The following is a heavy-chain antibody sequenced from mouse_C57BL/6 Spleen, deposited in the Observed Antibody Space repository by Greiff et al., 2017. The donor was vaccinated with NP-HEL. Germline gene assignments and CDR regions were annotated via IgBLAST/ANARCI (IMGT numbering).Heavy chain of an antibody. V-gene: IGHV5-17*01. Sequence: EVKLMESGGGLVKPGGSLKLSCAASGFTFSDYGMHWVRQAPEKGLEWVAYISSGSSTIYYADTVKGRFTISRDNAKNTLFLQMTSLRSEDTAMYYCARSAYYSNLYYFDYWGQGTTLTVSS. CDR2: ISSGSSTI. CDR3: ARSAYYSNLYYFDY. CDR1: GFTFSDYG. J-gene: IGHJ2*01. D-gene: IGHD2-5*01.